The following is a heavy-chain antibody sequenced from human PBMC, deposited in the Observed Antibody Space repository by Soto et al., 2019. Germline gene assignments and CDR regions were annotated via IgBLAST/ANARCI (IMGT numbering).Heavy chain of an antibody. Sequence: ASVKVSCKASGYTFTSYGISWVRQAPGQGLEWMGWISAYNGNTNYAQKLQGRVTMTTDTSTSTAYMELRSLRSDDTAVYHCARVDIVVVPAATSYYYYGMDVWGQGTTVTVSS. D-gene: IGHD2-2*01. CDR3: ARVDIVVVPAATSYYYYGMDV. CDR1: GYTFTSYG. J-gene: IGHJ6*02. V-gene: IGHV1-18*04. CDR2: ISAYNGNT.